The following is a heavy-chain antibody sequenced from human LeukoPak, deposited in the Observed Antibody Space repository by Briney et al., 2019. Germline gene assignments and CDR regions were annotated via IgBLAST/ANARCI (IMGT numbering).Heavy chain of an antibody. V-gene: IGHV4-38-2*02. CDR1: GFSISSGFF. Sequence: PSETLSLTCAVSGFSISSGFFWGWIRRPPGKGLEWVGTIHYPESTYYNPSLSSRLTISMDTSKNHFSLKLSSVTAADTALYFCARDRGRQVGTRWHPDTHHDYWGQGILVTVSS. CDR3: ARDRGRQVGTRWHPDTHHDY. CDR2: IHYPEST. J-gene: IGHJ4*02. D-gene: IGHD3-10*01.